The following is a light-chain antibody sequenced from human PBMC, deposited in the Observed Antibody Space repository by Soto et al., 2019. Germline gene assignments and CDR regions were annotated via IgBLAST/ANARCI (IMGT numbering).Light chain of an antibody. CDR2: DVS. V-gene: IGLV2-14*01. J-gene: IGLJ1*01. CDR1: SSDVGGYNY. CDR3: NSYTSSSTHV. Sequence: QSALTQPASVSASPGQSITISCTGTSSDVGGYNYVSWYQQHPGKAPKLMIYDVSNRPSGVSARFSGSKSGNTASLTISGLQAEDEADYYCNSYTSSSTHVFGTGTKLTVL.